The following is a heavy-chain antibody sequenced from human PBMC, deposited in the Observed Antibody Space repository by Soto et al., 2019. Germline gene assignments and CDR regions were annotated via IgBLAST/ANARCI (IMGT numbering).Heavy chain of an antibody. CDR1: GFTFSHYT. Sequence: EVHLVESGGGLVKPGGSLRITCAASGFTFSHYTMNWVRQPPGKGLEWVSAISGNSNYIYYKDSVKGRFTISRDNAKDSMYLHMDSLTDEDTAVYDCVSDSSGPYWGQGTLVNVSS. CDR2: ISGNSNYI. J-gene: IGHJ4*02. V-gene: IGHV3-21*01. D-gene: IGHD3-22*01. CDR3: VSDSSGPY.